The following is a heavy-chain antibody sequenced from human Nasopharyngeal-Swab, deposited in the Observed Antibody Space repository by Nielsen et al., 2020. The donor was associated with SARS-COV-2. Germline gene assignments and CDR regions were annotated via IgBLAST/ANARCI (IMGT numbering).Heavy chain of an antibody. V-gene: IGHV4-39*02. CDR1: GDSTSSNDFY. J-gene: IGHJ6*02. CDR3: AGLPGYCIGTTCSGHYVMDV. CDR2: VTRSGNT. D-gene: IGHD2-15*01. Sequence: SETLSLTCTVSGDSTSSNDFYWGWIRQPPGKGLEWIGSVTRSGNTSYNPSVQGRVTTSVDTSKNHFSLKLTSVTAADTSVYYCAGLPGYCIGTTCSGHYVMDVWGQGTTVAVSS.